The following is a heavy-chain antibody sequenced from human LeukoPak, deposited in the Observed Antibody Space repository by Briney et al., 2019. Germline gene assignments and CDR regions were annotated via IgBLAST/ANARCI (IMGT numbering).Heavy chain of an antibody. CDR2: IKTDGSTT. CDR1: GFTFSSYW. V-gene: IGHV3-74*01. J-gene: IGHJ3*02. Sequence: GGSLRLSCAASGFTFSSYWMHWVRQAPGKGLVWVSRIKTDGSTTDYADSVKGRFTISRDNAKNTMYLQMNSLRVEDTAVYYRAIGVPGTGPDIWGLGTMVTVSS. CDR3: AIGVPGTGPDI. D-gene: IGHD1-14*01.